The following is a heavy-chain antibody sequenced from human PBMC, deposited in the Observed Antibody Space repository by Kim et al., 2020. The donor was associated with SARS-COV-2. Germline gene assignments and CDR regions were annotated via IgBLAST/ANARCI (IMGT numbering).Heavy chain of an antibody. V-gene: IGHV4-39*07. CDR3: ARSPGDFWTSFYDY. Sequence: SETLSLTCSVSGDSITRNPYSWAWIRQPPGKGLEWIGVLYYSGSAYYNPSLQGRVSISRDTSKNHFSLNLTSLTAADTAVYYCARSPGDFWTSFYDYWG. CDR2: LYYSGSA. D-gene: IGHD3-3*01. J-gene: IGHJ4*01. CDR1: GDSITRNPYS.